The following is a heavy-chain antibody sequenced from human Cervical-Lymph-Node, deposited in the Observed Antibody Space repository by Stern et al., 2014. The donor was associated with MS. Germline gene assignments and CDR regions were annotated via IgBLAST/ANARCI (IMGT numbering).Heavy chain of an antibody. CDR3: ARKGMRVVGENWFDP. CDR1: GGSVSSTHW. Sequence: QVQLQESGPGLVKPSGTLSLTCGVSGGSVSSTHWRSWVRQPPGKGLEWFGEIYHGWATNHNPSRKRRVSISVDKSKNVFTLKLISVTAADTAVYYCARKGMRVVGENWFDPWGQGTLVTVSS. V-gene: IGHV4-4*02. J-gene: IGHJ5*02. D-gene: IGHD1-26*01. CDR2: IYHGWAT.